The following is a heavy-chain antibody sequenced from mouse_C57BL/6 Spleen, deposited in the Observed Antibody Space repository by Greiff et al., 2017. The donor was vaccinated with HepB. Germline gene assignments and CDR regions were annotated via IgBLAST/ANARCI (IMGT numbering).Heavy chain of an antibody. V-gene: IGHV1-54*01. CDR1: GYAFTNYL. J-gene: IGHJ4*01. CDR2: INPGSGGT. CDR3: ARFDYDEGYYYAMDY. D-gene: IGHD2-4*01. Sequence: QVQLQQSGAELVRPGTSVKVSCKASGYAFTNYLIEWVKQRPGQGLEWIGVINPGSGGTDYNEKFKGKATLTADKSSSTAYMQLSSLTSEDSAVYFCARFDYDEGYYYAMDYWGQGTSVTVSS.